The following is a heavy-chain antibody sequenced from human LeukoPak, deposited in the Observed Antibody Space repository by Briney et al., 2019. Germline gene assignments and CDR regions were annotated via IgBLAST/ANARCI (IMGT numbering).Heavy chain of an antibody. CDR1: GGSISSSNW. D-gene: IGHD6-13*01. Sequence: SETLSLTCAVSGGSISSSNWWSWVRQPPGKGLEWIGEIYHSGSTNYNPSLKSRVTISVDKSKNQFSLKLSSVTAADTAVYYCAKGGIAAAGYFQHWGQGTLVTVSS. CDR3: AKGGIAAAGYFQH. V-gene: IGHV4-4*02. J-gene: IGHJ1*01. CDR2: IYHSGST.